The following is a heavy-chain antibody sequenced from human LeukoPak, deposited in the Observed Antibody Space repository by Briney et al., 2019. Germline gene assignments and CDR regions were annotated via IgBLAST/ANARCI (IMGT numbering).Heavy chain of an antibody. CDR3: ARDQYYYDSSGYYSFKGY. CDR1: GYTFTSYG. D-gene: IGHD3-22*01. CDR2: ISAYNGNT. Sequence: ASVKVSCKASGYTFTSYGISWVRQAPGQGLEWMGWISAYNGNTNYAQKLQGRVTMTTDTSTSTAYMELRSLRSDDTAVYYCARDQYYYDSSGYYSFKGYRGQGTLVTVSS. V-gene: IGHV1-18*01. J-gene: IGHJ4*02.